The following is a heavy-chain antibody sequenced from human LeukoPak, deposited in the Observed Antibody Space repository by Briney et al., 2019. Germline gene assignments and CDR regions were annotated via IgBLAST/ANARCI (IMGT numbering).Heavy chain of an antibody. CDR1: GFTVSSNY. CDR2: IYSGGST. D-gene: IGHD3-10*01. J-gene: IGHJ4*02. Sequence: GGSLRLSYAASGFTVSSNYTSWVRQAPGRGLEWVSVIYSGGSTYYADSVKGRFTISRDNSKNTLFLQMNSLRAGDTAVYYCARGTVTMVDYWGQGTLVTVSS. CDR3: ARGTVTMVDY. V-gene: IGHV3-66*01.